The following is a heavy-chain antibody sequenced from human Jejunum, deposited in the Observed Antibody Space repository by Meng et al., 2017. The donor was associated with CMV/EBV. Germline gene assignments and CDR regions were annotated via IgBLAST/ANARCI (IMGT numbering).Heavy chain of an antibody. V-gene: IGHV4-61*01. CDR3: VRDNTPPLYGMDV. CDR2: IYYSGST. Sequence: GGSVSSGSNSWSWIRQPPGKGLEWIGCIYYSGSTNYNPSLVSRVTISVDTSKNQFSLKLNSVTAADTAVYYCVRDNTPPLYGMDVWGRGTTVTVSS. CDR1: GGSVSSGSNS. J-gene: IGHJ6*02.